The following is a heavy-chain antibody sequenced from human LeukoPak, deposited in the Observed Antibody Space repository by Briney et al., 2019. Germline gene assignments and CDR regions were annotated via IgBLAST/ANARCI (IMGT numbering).Heavy chain of an antibody. D-gene: IGHD6-6*01. CDR2: IYYSGST. V-gene: IGHV4-59*01. J-gene: IGHJ3*02. CDR1: GGSISSYY. Sequence: SETLSLTCTVSGGSISSYYWSWIRRPPGKGLEWIGYIYYSGSTNYNPSLKSRVTISVDTSKNQFSLKLSSVTAADTAVYYCARVPVYSSSSHPDPYHDAFDIWGQGTMVTVSS. CDR3: ARVPVYSSSSHPDPYHDAFDI.